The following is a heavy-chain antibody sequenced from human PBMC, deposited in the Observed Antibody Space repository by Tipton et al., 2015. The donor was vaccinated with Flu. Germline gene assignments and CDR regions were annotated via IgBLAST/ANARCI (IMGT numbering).Heavy chain of an antibody. D-gene: IGHD3-10*01. V-gene: IGHV4-38-2*01. CDR1: GDSIGSDYY. J-gene: IGHJ4*02. CDR3: VTTTYFYGSGSHDY. Sequence: LRLSCSVSGDSIGSDYYWGWIRQPPGKGLEWIGCVYHGGTTYYNPSLKSRVAISLDTFKNQFSLKLTSVTAADTAVYYCVTTTYFYGSGSHDYWGQGTLVTVSS. CDR2: VYHGGTT.